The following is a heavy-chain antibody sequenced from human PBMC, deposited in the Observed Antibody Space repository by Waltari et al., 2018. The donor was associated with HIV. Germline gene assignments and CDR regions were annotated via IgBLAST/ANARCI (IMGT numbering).Heavy chain of an antibody. D-gene: IGHD7-27*01. V-gene: IGHV3-48*01. J-gene: IGHJ4*02. Sequence: EVQLVESGGGLVQPGGSLRLSCGASGFTFCNYTMNWVRQDPGKGLEWVSYISRSSSSIFYADSVKGRFTISRDNAKNSLYLQMNSLRVEDTAVYYCARDINGGWGYWGQGTLVTVAS. CDR3: ARDINGGWGY. CDR1: GFTFCNYT. CDR2: ISRSSSSI.